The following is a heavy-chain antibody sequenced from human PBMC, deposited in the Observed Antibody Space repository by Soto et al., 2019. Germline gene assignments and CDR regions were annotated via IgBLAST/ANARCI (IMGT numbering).Heavy chain of an antibody. CDR3: ARTPTAVTPYYYYMDV. D-gene: IGHD4-4*01. J-gene: IGHJ6*03. Sequence: PGGSLRLSCTASGFTFGDYAMSWVRQAPGKGLVWVSRINSDGSSTSYADSVKGRFTISRDNAKNTLYLQMNSLRAEDTAVFYCARTPTAVTPYYYYMDVWGKGTTVTVSS. CDR1: GFTFGDYA. CDR2: INSDGSST. V-gene: IGHV3-74*01.